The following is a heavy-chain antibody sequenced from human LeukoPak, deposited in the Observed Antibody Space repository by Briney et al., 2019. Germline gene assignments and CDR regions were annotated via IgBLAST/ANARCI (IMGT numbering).Heavy chain of an antibody. Sequence: GGSPRLSCAASGFTFSSYAMSWVRQAPGKGLEWVSAISGSGGSTYYADSVKGRFTISRDNSKDTLYLQMNSLRAEDTAVYYCAEDIVVVPAAMSHYFDYWGQGTLVTVSS. CDR2: ISGSGGST. CDR1: GFTFSSYA. D-gene: IGHD2-2*01. CDR3: AEDIVVVPAAMSHYFDY. V-gene: IGHV3-23*01. J-gene: IGHJ4*02.